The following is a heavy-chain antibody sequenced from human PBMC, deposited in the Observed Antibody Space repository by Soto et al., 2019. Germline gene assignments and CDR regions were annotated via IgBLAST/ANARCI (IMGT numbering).Heavy chain of an antibody. J-gene: IGHJ5*02. CDR3: AREGEYWFDP. Sequence: PGGSLRLSCVASGFNFSDHYMTWIRQAPGKGLEWVSSISSSGTTKEYADSVKGRFTISRDNAKNSLSLQMNSPRAEDTAVYYCAREGEYWFDPWGQGTLVTVSS. CDR1: GFNFSDHY. D-gene: IGHD3-16*01. CDR2: ISSSGTTK. V-gene: IGHV3-11*01.